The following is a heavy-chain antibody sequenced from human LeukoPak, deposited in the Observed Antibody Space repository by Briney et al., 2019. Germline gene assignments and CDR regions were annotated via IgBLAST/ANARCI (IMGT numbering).Heavy chain of an antibody. J-gene: IGHJ4*02. CDR2: ISGSGDST. D-gene: IGHD2-15*01. CDR1: GFTFSSYA. V-gene: IGHV3-23*01. CDR3: AKDGGYCSGGSCYPEKYYFDY. Sequence: PGGSLRLSCAASGFTFSSYAMSWVRQAPGKGLEWVSAISGSGDSTYYADSVKGRFTISRDNSKNTLYLQMNSLRAGDTAVYYCAKDGGYCSGGSCYPEKYYFDYWGQGTLVTVSS.